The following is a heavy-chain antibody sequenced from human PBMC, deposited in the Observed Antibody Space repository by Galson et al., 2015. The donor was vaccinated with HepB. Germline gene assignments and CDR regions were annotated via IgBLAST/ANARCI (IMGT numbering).Heavy chain of an antibody. D-gene: IGHD1-14*01. J-gene: IGHJ5*02. CDR3: ARDRVAERPGWFDP. V-gene: IGHV1-18*04. CDR1: GYTFTTYG. Sequence: SVKVSCKASGYTFTTYGISWVRQAPGQGPEWMGWIGAYNGNTNYAQKLQGRVTMTTDTSTNTAYMELRSLRSDDTAVYYCARDRVAERPGWFDPWGQGTLVTVSS. CDR2: IGAYNGNT.